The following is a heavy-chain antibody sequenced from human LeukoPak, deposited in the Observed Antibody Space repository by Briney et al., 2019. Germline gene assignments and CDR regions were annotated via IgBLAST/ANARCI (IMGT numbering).Heavy chain of an antibody. J-gene: IGHJ5*02. Sequence: KSSETLSLTCTVSGGSISSYYWSWIRQPPGKGLEWIGYIYYSGSTNYNPSLKSRVTISVDTSKNQFSLKLSSVTAADTAVYYCATTSGPQVFGVARFDPWGQGTLVTVSS. CDR3: ATTSGPQVFGVARFDP. CDR2: IYYSGST. D-gene: IGHD3-3*01. CDR1: GGSISSYY. V-gene: IGHV4-59*08.